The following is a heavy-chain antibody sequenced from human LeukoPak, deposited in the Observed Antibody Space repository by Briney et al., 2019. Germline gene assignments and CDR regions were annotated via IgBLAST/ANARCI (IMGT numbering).Heavy chain of an antibody. J-gene: IGHJ4*02. D-gene: IGHD6-6*01. CDR3: ARVKARGYLDY. CDR2: MKQDGSEK. CDR1: GFTFSSYW. V-gene: IGHV3-7*01. Sequence: GGSLRLSCAASGFTFSSYWMSWVRQAPGKGLEWVANMKQDGSEKYYVDSVKGRFTISRDNAKNSLYLQMNSLRAEDTAVYYCARVKARGYLDYWGQGTLVTVSS.